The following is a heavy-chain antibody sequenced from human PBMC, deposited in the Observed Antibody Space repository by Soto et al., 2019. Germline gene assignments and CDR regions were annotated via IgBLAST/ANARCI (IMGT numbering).Heavy chain of an antibody. Sequence: QVQLVQSGAEVKKPGASVKVSCKASGYTFTGYYMHWMRQAPGQGLEWMGWINPNSGETDYAQNFQGWGTMTRDMSTSTAYMELSRLKSTDTAVYYYSGGGGRNYYYYIDVWGKGTTVTVSS. CDR1: GYTFTGYY. CDR3: SGGGGRNYYYYIDV. V-gene: IGHV1-2*04. CDR2: INPNSGET. J-gene: IGHJ6*03.